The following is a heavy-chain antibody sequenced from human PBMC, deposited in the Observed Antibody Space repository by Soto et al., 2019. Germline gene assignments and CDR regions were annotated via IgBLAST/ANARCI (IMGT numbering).Heavy chain of an antibody. D-gene: IGHD1-1*01. V-gene: IGHV3-7*01. CDR1: GLPFSNYW. J-gene: IGHJ4*02. CDR2: INQNGGAM. Sequence: GGSQGRSCGAYGLPFSNYWMTLVRQAPGKGLEWVASINQNGGAMHYVDSVKGRFTVSRDNAKNSLYLQVNSLRAEDTAVFYCARVWNDGRFDYWGQGTLVTVSS. CDR3: ARVWNDGRFDY.